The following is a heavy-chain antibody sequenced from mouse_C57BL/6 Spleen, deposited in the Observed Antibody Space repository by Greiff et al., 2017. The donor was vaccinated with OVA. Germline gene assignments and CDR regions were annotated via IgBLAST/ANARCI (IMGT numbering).Heavy chain of an antibody. J-gene: IGHJ4*01. D-gene: IGHD2-5*01. CDR3: AAPYYSNWTYPMDY. CDR2: IYPGDGDT. Sequence: QVQLQQSGPELVKPGASVKISCKASGYAFSSSWMNWVKQRPGKGLEWIGRIYPGDGDTNYNGKFKGKATLTADKSSSTAYMQLSSLTSEDSAVYFCAAPYYSNWTYPMDYWGQGTSVTVSS. CDR1: GYAFSSSW. V-gene: IGHV1-82*01.